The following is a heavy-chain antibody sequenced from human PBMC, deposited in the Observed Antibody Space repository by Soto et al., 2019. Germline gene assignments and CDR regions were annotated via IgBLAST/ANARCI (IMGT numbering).Heavy chain of an antibody. J-gene: IGHJ4*02. CDR3: ARGQGRIAAAAHNYFDY. Sequence: EVQLVESGGGLVQPGGSLRLSCAASGFTFSSYSMNWVRQAPGKGLEWVSYISSSSSTIYYADSVKGRFTISRDNAKNSLYLQMNSLRDEDKAVYYCARGQGRIAAAAHNYFDYWGQGTLVTVSS. V-gene: IGHV3-48*02. CDR2: ISSSSSTI. D-gene: IGHD6-13*01. CDR1: GFTFSSYS.